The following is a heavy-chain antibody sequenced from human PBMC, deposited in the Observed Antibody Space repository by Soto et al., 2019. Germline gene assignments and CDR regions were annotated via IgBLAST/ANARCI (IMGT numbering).Heavy chain of an antibody. CDR2: ISAYNGNI. V-gene: IGHV1-18*01. J-gene: IGHJ4*02. D-gene: IGHD3-3*01. Sequence: ASVKVSCKASGYTFTSYGISWVRQAPGQGLEWMGWISAYNGNINYAQKLQGRVTMTTDTSTSTAYMELRSLRSDDTAVYYCARGAPTQSYDFWSGYRYYFDYWGQGTLVTVSS. CDR1: GYTFTSYG. CDR3: ARGAPTQSYDFWSGYRYYFDY.